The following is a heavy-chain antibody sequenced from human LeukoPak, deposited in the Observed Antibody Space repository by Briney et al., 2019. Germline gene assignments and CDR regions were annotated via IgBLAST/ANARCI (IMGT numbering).Heavy chain of an antibody. CDR2: IYHSWRT. J-gene: IGHJ3*02. V-gene: IGHV4-4*02. D-gene: IGHD3-10*01. CDR3: ACPYYYGSGSYYLFGDLFDS. CDR1: GLSISSSNW. Sequence: PSETLSLTCAVSGLSISSSNWWCWVRQAPGKGLEWIGEIYHSWRTKYNPSLKSRVTISEDQSKHQFSLRLSCVTAAHPAVYYWACPYYYGSGSYYLFGDLFDSWGQGRMVTVSA.